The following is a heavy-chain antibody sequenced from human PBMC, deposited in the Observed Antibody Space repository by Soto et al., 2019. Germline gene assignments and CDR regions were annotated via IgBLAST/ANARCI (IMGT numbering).Heavy chain of an antibody. Sequence: ASVKVSCKAPGYTFTNYAIHWVRQAPGQRLEWMGWINAGNGNTKYSQKFQDRVTFTSDTSARTAYRELSSLRSEDTAVYFCAREPYSNSCSKGGLGHWGQGTLVTVSS. D-gene: IGHD1-26*01. CDR1: GYTFTNYA. CDR2: INAGNGNT. V-gene: IGHV1-3*01. CDR3: AREPYSNSCSKGGLGH. J-gene: IGHJ4*02.